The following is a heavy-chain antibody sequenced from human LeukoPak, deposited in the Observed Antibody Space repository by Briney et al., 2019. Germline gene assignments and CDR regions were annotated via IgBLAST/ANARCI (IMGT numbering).Heavy chain of an antibody. D-gene: IGHD5-18*01. CDR1: GAPISIDGYY. Sequence: PSETLSLTCTVCGAPISIDGYYWNWIRQHPGKGLEWIGYIHYSGSTYYTPSLRSRVIISVDTSKNHFSLKLTSVTAADTAVYYCASGVDRAKTFYWGQGTLVTVSS. J-gene: IGHJ4*02. V-gene: IGHV4-31*03. CDR3: ASGVDRAKTFY. CDR2: IHYSGST.